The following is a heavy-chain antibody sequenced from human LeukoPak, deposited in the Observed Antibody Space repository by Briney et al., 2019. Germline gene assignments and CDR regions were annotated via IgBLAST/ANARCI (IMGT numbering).Heavy chain of an antibody. CDR2: FDPEDGET. CDR3: ATAIAAAGYNWFDP. CDR1: GYTLTELS. Sequence: ASVKVSCKVSGYTLTELSMHWVRQAPGKGLEWMGGFDPEDGETIYAQKFQGGVTMTEDTSTDTAYMELSSLRSEDTAVYYCATAIAAAGYNWFDPWGQGTLVTVSS. J-gene: IGHJ5*02. V-gene: IGHV1-24*01. D-gene: IGHD6-13*01.